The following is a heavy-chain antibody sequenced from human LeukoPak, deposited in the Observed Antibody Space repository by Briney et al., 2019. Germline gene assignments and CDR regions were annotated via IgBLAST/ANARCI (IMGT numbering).Heavy chain of an antibody. CDR1: EFTFSDYY. J-gene: IGHJ4*02. CDR3: ARLGIIAAAGSNDH. CDR2: ISYSGDTI. Sequence: PEGSPRLSCAASEFTFSDYYMSWMRQAPGKGLEWVSYISYSGDTIYYADSVKGRFTVSRDNAKNSLYLQMNSLRAEDTAVYYCARLGIIAAAGSNDHWGQGTLVTVSS. D-gene: IGHD6-13*01. V-gene: IGHV3-11*01.